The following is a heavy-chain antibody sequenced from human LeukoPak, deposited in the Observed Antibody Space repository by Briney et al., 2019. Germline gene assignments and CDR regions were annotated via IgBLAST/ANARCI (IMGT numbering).Heavy chain of an antibody. D-gene: IGHD6-19*01. Sequence: SETLFLTCTVSGGSISSYYWSWIRQPPGKGLERIGYIYYSGSANYNPSLKSPVTISVDTSKNQFSLKLSSVTAADTAVYYCARSRGSGWSEDYFDYWGQGTLVTVSS. CDR1: GGSISSYY. V-gene: IGHV4-59*01. CDR3: ARSRGSGWSEDYFDY. CDR2: IYYSGSA. J-gene: IGHJ4*02.